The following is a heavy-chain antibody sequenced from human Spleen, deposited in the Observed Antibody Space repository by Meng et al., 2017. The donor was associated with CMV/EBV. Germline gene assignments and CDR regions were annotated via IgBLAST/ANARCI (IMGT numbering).Heavy chain of an antibody. CDR3: ARDMIVSGAFDY. V-gene: IGHV4-30-4*08. CDR2: IYYSGST. J-gene: IGHJ4*02. Sequence: QGQLPESGPGMVKPSPTLSLTCTVSGGSISSGDSSWSWIRQPPGKGLEWIGYIYYSGSTYYNPSLKSRVTISVDTSKNQFSLKLSSVTAADTAVYYCARDMIVSGAFDYWGQGTLVTVSS. CDR1: GGSISSGDSS. D-gene: IGHD3-22*01.